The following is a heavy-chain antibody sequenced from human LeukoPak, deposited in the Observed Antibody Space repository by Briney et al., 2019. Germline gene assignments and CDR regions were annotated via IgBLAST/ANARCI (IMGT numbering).Heavy chain of an antibody. J-gene: IGHJ3*02. CDR2: VTSNNAI. CDR1: GFTFSSYA. V-gene: IGHV3-21*05. Sequence: PGGSLRLSCAASGFTFSSYAMSWVRQAPGKGLEWVSYVTSNNAIYYADSVKGRLTLSRDNANNSLYLQMNSLRAEDTAVYYCAKSRTLNWNYDAFDIWGQGTMVTVSS. D-gene: IGHD1-7*01. CDR3: AKSRTLNWNYDAFDI.